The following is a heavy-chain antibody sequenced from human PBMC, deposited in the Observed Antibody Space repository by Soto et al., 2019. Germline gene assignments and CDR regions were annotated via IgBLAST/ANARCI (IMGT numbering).Heavy chain of an antibody. CDR1: GFTFGDYA. J-gene: IGHJ6*02. CDR2: IRSKAYGGTT. V-gene: IGHV3-49*03. D-gene: IGHD5-12*01. Sequence: PGGSLRLSCTASGFTFGDYAMSWFRQAPGKGLEWVGFIRSKAYGGTTEYAASVKGRFTISRDDSKSIAYLQMNSLKTEDTAVYYCTRGGRDGYNPYYYYGMDVWGQGTTVTVSS. CDR3: TRGGRDGYNPYYYYGMDV.